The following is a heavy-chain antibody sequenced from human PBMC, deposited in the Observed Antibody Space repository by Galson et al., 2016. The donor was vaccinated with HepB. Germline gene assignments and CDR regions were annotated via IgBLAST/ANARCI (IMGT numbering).Heavy chain of an antibody. V-gene: IGHV1-69*13. J-gene: IGHJ3*02. Sequence: SVKVSCKVSGGTFSSYAISWVRQAPGQGPEWMGASAHMFRTRTYAQKFQGRVRITADESKSADYMELTSLRSEDTAVYYCVTEALGYCTNSRCYDGVGTAFDIWGQGTLVTVSS. D-gene: IGHD2-2*01. CDR1: GGTFSSYA. CDR3: VTEALGYCTNSRCYDGVGTAFDI. CDR2: SAHMFRTR.